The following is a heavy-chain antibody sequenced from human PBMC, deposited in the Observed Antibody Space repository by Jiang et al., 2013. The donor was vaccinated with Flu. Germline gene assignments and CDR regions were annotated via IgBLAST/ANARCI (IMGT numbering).Heavy chain of an antibody. D-gene: IGHD1-26*01. Sequence: VQLVESGGGLVQPGGSLRLSCAASGFTFSDHYMDWVRQAPGKGLEWVGRTRNKANSYTTEYAASVKGRISISRDDSKNSLSLQMNSLKTEDTAVYYCAREKGYSGSGDAFDIWGQGTMVTVSS. CDR1: GFTFSDHY. V-gene: IGHV3-72*01. J-gene: IGHJ3*02. CDR2: TRNKANSYTT. CDR3: AREKGYSGSGDAFDI.